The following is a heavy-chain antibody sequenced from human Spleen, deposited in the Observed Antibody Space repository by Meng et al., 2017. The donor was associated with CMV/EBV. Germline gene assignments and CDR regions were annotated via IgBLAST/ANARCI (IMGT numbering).Heavy chain of an antibody. V-gene: IGHV3-30*02. CDR2: IRYDGTYK. Sequence: GESLKISCAPSGFTFSNFGMHWVRQAPGKGLEWVAFIRYDGTYKYYVGSVKGRFTISRDNSKNTLYLQMNSLRAEDTAVYYCAKDIAYSGTYSSYFDYWGQGTLVTVSS. D-gene: IGHD1-26*01. CDR1: GFTFSNFG. J-gene: IGHJ4*02. CDR3: AKDIAYSGTYSSYFDY.